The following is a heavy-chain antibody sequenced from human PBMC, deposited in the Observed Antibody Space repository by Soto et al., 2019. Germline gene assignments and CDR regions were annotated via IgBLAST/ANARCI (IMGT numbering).Heavy chain of an antibody. J-gene: IGHJ4*02. CDR2: IYPGDSDT. V-gene: IGHV5-51*01. Sequence: GESLKISCKGSGYSFTSYWIGWVRQMPGKGLEWMGIIYPGDSDTRYSPSFQGQVTISADKSISTAYLQWSSLKASDTAMYYCARRPHYYDSSGYYPDGPFDYWGQGTLVTVSS. D-gene: IGHD3-22*01. CDR3: ARRPHYYDSSGYYPDGPFDY. CDR1: GYSFTSYW.